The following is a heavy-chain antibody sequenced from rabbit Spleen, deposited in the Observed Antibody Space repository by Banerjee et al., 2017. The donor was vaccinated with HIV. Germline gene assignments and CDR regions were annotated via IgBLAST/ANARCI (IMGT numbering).Heavy chain of an antibody. V-gene: IGHV1S45*01. J-gene: IGHJ4*01. CDR2: IYTGSGGGT. Sequence: EQLVESGGGLVQPEESLTLTCSASAFTISDNAMCWVRQAPGKGLEWIACIYTGSGGGTDYATWAKGRFTISKTSSTTVTLEMTSLTVADTATYFCARLYADYVGANHCYFTLWGQGTLVTVS. D-gene: IGHD4-2*01. CDR1: AFTISDNA. CDR3: ARLYADYVGANHCYFTL.